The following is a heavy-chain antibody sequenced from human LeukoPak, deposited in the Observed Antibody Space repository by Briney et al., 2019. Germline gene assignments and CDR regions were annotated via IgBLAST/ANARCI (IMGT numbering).Heavy chain of an antibody. D-gene: IGHD4-17*01. J-gene: IGHJ4*02. Sequence: PGGSLRLSCAASGFTVSSNYMSWVRQAPGKGLEWVAVISYDGSNKYYADSVKGRFTISRDNSKNTLYLQMNSLRAEDTAVYYCASGTTVTNFAYWGQGTLVTVSS. CDR1: GFTVSSNY. CDR3: ASGTTVTNFAY. V-gene: IGHV3-30*03. CDR2: ISYDGSNK.